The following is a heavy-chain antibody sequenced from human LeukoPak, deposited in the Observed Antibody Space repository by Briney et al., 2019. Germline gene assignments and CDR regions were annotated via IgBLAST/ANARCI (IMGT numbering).Heavy chain of an antibody. Sequence: SETLSLTCTVSGGSISSSSYYWGWIRQPPGKGLEWIGSIYYSGSTYYNPSLKSRVTISVDTSKNQFSLKLTSVTAADTAVYYCARHGQTNNWNPPNWFDPWGRGTLVTVSS. V-gene: IGHV4-39*01. CDR1: GGSISSSSYY. CDR3: ARHGQTNNWNPPNWFDP. J-gene: IGHJ5*02. D-gene: IGHD1-20*01. CDR2: IYYSGST.